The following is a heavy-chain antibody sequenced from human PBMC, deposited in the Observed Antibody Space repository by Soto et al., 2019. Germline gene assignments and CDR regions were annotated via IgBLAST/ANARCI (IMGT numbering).Heavy chain of an antibody. V-gene: IGHV6-1*01. CDR2: TYYRSKWYN. Sequence: PSQTLSLTCAISGDSVSSNSAAWNWIRQSPSRGLEWLGRTYYRSKWYNDYAVSVKSRITINPDTSKNQFSLQLNSVTPEDTAVYYCARGRDMRFIAAAGTEAFDYWGQRTLVTVSS. CDR1: GDSVSSNSAA. CDR3: ARGRDMRFIAAAGTEAFDY. D-gene: IGHD6-13*01. J-gene: IGHJ4*02.